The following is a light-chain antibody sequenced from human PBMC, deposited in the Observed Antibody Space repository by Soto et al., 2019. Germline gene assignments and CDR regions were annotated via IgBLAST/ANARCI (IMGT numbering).Light chain of an antibody. Sequence: EIVMTQSPATLSVSPGERATLSCRASQSVSSNLAWYQQKPGQAPRLVIYGASTKATGIPARFSGSGSGTEFTLTISSLQSEDFAVYCCQQYNSWPWTFGQGTKVEIK. J-gene: IGKJ1*01. CDR1: QSVSSN. V-gene: IGKV3-15*01. CDR3: QQYNSWPWT. CDR2: GAS.